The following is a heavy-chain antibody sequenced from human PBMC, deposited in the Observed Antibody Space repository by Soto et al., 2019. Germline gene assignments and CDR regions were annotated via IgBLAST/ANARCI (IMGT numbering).Heavy chain of an antibody. CDR1: GDSVSSNSAA. Sequence: SQTLSLTCAISGDSVSSNSAAWNWIRQSPSRGLEWLGRTYYRSKWYNDYAVSVKSRITINPDTSKNQFSLQLNSVTPEDTAVYYCAREPLLWFGEPHNWFDPWGQGTRVTVSS. CDR2: TYYRSKWYN. CDR3: AREPLLWFGEPHNWFDP. J-gene: IGHJ5*02. D-gene: IGHD3-10*01. V-gene: IGHV6-1*01.